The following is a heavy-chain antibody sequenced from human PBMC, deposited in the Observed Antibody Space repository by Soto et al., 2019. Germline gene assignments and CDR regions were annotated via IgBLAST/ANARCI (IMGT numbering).Heavy chain of an antibody. D-gene: IGHD2-2*01. V-gene: IGHV5-51*01. CDR1: GYSFTRYW. J-gene: IGHJ6*02. Sequence: GESLNLSCTGSGYSFTRYWIGWVRQMPGKGLEWMGIIYPGDSDTRYSPSFQGQVTISADKSISTAYLQWSSLKASDTAMYYCARVGCSSTSCYSYYYYGMDVWGQGTTVTVSS. CDR3: ARVGCSSTSCYSYYYYGMDV. CDR2: IYPGDSDT.